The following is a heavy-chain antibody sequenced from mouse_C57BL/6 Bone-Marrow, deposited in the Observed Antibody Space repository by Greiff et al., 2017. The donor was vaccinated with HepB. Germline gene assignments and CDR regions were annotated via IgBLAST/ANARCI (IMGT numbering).Heavy chain of an antibody. CDR1: GFSLTSYG. CDR2: IWSGGST. J-gene: IGHJ1*03. Sequence: QVHVKQSGPGLVQPSQSLSITCTVSGFSLTSYGVHWVRQSPGKGLEWLGVIWSGGSTDYNAAFISRLSISKDNSKSQVFFKMNRLQADDTAIYYCARNDYYGSSSYWYFDVWGTGTTVTVSS. V-gene: IGHV2-2*01. CDR3: ARNDYYGSSSYWYFDV. D-gene: IGHD1-1*01.